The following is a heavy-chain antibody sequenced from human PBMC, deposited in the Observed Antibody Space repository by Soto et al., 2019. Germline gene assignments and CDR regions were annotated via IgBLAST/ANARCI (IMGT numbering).Heavy chain of an antibody. CDR2: IWYDGSNK. J-gene: IGHJ6*03. Sequence: GGSLRLSCAASGFTFSSYGMHWVRQAPGKGLEWVAVIWYDGSNKYYADSVKGRFTISRDNSKNTLYLQMNSLRAEDTAVYYCARDGEGFYGDHSHYYYYYMDVWGKGTTVTVSS. CDR3: ARDGEGFYGDHSHYYYYYMDV. CDR1: GFTFSSYG. V-gene: IGHV3-33*01. D-gene: IGHD4-17*01.